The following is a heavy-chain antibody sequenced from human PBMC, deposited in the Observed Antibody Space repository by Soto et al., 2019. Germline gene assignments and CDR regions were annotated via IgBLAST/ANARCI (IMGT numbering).Heavy chain of an antibody. CDR3: TRDASRDSSARGWFDP. CDR1: GFTFRSFT. J-gene: IGHJ5*02. D-gene: IGHD6-13*01. CDR2: ISSNSAYI. V-gene: IGHV3-21*01. Sequence: GGSLRLSCAASGFTFRSFTMNWVRQAPGKGLEWVSTISSNSAYIYYTDALRGRFTISRDNAKNSLHLQMNSLRAEDTAVYYCTRDASRDSSARGWFDPWGPGTLVTVFS.